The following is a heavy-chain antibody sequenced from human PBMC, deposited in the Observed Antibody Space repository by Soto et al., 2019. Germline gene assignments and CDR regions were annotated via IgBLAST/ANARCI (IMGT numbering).Heavy chain of an antibody. D-gene: IGHD3-22*01. V-gene: IGHV1-69*12. J-gene: IGHJ6*01. CDR3: ARIVQPRYYYGMGG. Sequence: QVQLVQSGADVKKPGSSVKVSCKASGGTFSSYAISWVRQAPGQGLEWMGGIIPIFRTANYAQKFQGSVTITADESTNPASMELSSLSSEDTAVYDCARIVQPRYYYGMGGGGHGPTVTVSS. CDR1: GGTFSSYA. CDR2: IIPIFRTA.